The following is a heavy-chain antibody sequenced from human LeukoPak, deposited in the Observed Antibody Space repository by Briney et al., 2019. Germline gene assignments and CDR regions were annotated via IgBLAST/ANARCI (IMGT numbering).Heavy chain of an antibody. Sequence: GGSLRLSCAAAGFIFSGSWMRWVRQAPGRGLVWVSRIDIDGRTTVYADSVKGRFTISRDNAKNMVYLQMNSLRAEDTAVYYCVSPLMTGATLGYWGQGTLVTVSS. CDR1: GFIFSGSW. D-gene: IGHD1-26*01. J-gene: IGHJ4*02. CDR2: IDIDGRTT. CDR3: VSPLMTGATLGY. V-gene: IGHV3-74*01.